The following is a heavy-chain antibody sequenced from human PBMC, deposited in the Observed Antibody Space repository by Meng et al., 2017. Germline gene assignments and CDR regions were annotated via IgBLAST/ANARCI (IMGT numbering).Heavy chain of an antibody. Sequence: GESLKIPCAASGFTFSSYGMHWVRQAPGKGLEWVAVIWYDGSNKYYADSVKGRFTISRDNSKNTLYLQMNSLRAEDTAVYYCAREYCSGGSCYEHFDYWGQGTLVTVSS. J-gene: IGHJ4*02. CDR3: AREYCSGGSCYEHFDY. CDR2: IWYDGSNK. V-gene: IGHV3-33*01. CDR1: GFTFSSYG. D-gene: IGHD2-15*01.